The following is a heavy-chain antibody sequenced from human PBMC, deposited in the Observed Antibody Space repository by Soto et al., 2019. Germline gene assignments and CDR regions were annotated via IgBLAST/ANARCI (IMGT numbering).Heavy chain of an antibody. Sequence: EVQLVESGGGSVQPGESLRLSCAASGFSLRDYDMHWVRQRKGKGLEWVSALGAARDPYYVGSVKGRFSVSRDNAQNSLFLQMNNLRVDDTAVYFCARAYLGRLPRRADYYYAMDVWGRGTTVTVSS. D-gene: IGHD1-26*01. CDR1: GFSLRDYD. CDR2: LGAARDP. J-gene: IGHJ6*02. CDR3: ARAYLGRLPRRADYYYAMDV. V-gene: IGHV3-13*05.